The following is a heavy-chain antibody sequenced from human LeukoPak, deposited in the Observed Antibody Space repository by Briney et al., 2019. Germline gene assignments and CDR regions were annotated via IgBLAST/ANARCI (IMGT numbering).Heavy chain of an antibody. CDR1: GGSISSGGYS. D-gene: IGHD3-3*01. J-gene: IGHJ4*02. CDR2: IYHSGST. V-gene: IGHV4-30-2*01. Sequence: PSETLSLTCAVSGGSISSGGYSWSWIRQPPGKGLEWIGYIYHSGSTYYNPSLKSRVTISVDRSKNQFSLKLSSVTAADTAVYYCASLRFLEWAFDYWGQGTLVTVSS. CDR3: ASLRFLEWAFDY.